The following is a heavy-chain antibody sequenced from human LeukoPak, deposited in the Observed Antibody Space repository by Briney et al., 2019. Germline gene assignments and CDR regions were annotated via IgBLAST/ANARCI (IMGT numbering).Heavy chain of an antibody. CDR1: GFTFSSYA. CDR2: IYYSGST. J-gene: IGHJ5*02. CDR3: ARGRSYCTNGVCSWFDP. Sequence: PGGSLRLSCAASGFTFSSYAMSWVRQPPGKGLEWIGSIYYSGSTYCNPSLKSRVTISVDTSKNQFSLKLSSVTAADTAVYYCARGRSYCTNGVCSWFDPWGQGTLVTVSS. V-gene: IGHV4-39*01. D-gene: IGHD2-8*01.